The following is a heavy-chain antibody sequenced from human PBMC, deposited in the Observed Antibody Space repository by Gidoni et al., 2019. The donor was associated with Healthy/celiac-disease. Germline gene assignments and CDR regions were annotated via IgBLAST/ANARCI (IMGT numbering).Heavy chain of an antibody. CDR1: GGPFSSYA. Sequence: QVQLVQSGAEVKKPGSSVKVSCKASGGPFSSYAISWVRQAPGQGLEWMGGIIPIFGTANYAQKFQGRVTITADESTSTAYMELSSLRSEDTAVYYCARGLEVGATTLRYYYGMDVWGQGTTVTVSS. CDR2: IIPIFGTA. V-gene: IGHV1-69*01. J-gene: IGHJ6*02. CDR3: ARGLEVGATTLRYYYGMDV. D-gene: IGHD1-26*01.